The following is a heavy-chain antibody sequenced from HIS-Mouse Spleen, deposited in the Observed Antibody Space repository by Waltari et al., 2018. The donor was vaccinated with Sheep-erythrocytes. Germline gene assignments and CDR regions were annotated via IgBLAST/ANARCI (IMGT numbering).Heavy chain of an antibody. CDR1: GGSISSSSYY. V-gene: IGHV4-39*07. CDR3: ARDEGTYYDFWSGYPPSYYFDY. CDR2: IYYRGSN. D-gene: IGHD3-3*01. Sequence: QLQLQESGPGLVKPSETLSLTCTVSGGSISSSSYYWGWIRQPPGKGLEWIGSIYYRGSNYYHPSLKRRVTISVDTSKNQFSLKMSSVTAADTAVYYCARDEGTYYDFWSGYPPSYYFDYWGQGTLVTVSS. J-gene: IGHJ4*02.